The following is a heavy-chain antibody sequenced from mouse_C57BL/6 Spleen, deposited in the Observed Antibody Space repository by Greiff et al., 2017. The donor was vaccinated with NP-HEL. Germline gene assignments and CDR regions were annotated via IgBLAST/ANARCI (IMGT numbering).Heavy chain of an antibody. CDR2: IYPGSGST. CDR1: GYTFTSYW. Sequence: QVQLQQPGAELVKPGASVKMSCKASGYTFTSYWITWVKQRPGQGLEWIGDIYPGSGSTNYNEKFKSKATLTVDTSSSTAYMQLSSLTSEDSAVYYCARPSYGNPYWYFDVWGTGTTVTVSS. J-gene: IGHJ1*03. CDR3: ARPSYGNPYWYFDV. D-gene: IGHD2-1*01. V-gene: IGHV1-55*01.